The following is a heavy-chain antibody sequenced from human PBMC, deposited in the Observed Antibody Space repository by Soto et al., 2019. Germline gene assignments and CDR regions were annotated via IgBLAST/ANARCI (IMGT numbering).Heavy chain of an antibody. V-gene: IGHV3-9*01. D-gene: IGHD3-3*01. CDR2: ISWKGDRV. CDR3: VKDTYYDFWSGPGGHFDL. Sequence: SLRLSCVASGFTLEDQAMHWVRQAPGKGLEWVSGISWKGDRVGYADSVKGRFTISRDNAKSSLVLQMNSLRPEDTAFYFCVKDTYYDFWSGPGGHFDLWGPGTMVTV. CDR1: GFTLEDQA. J-gene: IGHJ3*01.